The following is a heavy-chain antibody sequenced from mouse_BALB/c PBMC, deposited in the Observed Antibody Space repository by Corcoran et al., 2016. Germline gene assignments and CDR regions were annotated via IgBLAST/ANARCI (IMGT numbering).Heavy chain of an antibody. J-gene: IGHJ2*01. CDR2: INTYTGEP. Sequence: QIQLVQSGPELKKPGETVKISCKASGYTFTNYGMNWVKQVPGKGLKWMGWINTYTGEPTYADDFKGRFAFSLETSASTAYLQINNLKNEDTATYFCARFFTTATSLFDYWGQGTTLTVS. V-gene: IGHV9-3-1*01. CDR3: ARFFTTATSLFDY. CDR1: GYTFTNYG. D-gene: IGHD1-2*01.